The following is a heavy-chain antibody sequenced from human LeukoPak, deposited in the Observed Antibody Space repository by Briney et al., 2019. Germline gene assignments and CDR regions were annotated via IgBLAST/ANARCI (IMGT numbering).Heavy chain of an antibody. Sequence: SETLSLTCTVSGGSISSYYWSWIRQPPGKGLEWIGYIYYSGNTNYNPSLKSRVTISVDTSKNQFSLKLSSVTAADTAVYYCARGSGDFDYWGPGTPVTVSS. CDR3: ARGSGDFDY. V-gene: IGHV4-59*08. CDR1: GGSISSYY. J-gene: IGHJ4*02. D-gene: IGHD3-10*01. CDR2: IYYSGNT.